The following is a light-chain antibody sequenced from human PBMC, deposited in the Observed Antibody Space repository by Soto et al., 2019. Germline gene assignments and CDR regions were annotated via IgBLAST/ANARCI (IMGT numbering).Light chain of an antibody. Sequence: EIVLTQSPGTLSLSPGERATLSCRASQSVSSSYLAWYQQKPGQAPRLLIYGASSRATDITARFSGSGSGTDFTLTISRLEAEDFAVYYCQQYGSSPMYTFGQGTKVEIK. V-gene: IGKV3-20*01. CDR2: GAS. J-gene: IGKJ2*01. CDR3: QQYGSSPMYT. CDR1: QSVSSSY.